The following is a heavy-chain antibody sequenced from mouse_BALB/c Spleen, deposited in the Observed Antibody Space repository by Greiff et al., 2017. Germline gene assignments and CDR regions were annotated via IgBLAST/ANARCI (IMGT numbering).Heavy chain of an antibody. CDR3: TRGKYDYEGFAY. CDR1: GYTFTSYW. Sequence: LQQPGFELVRPGASVKLSCKASGYTFTSYWMHWVKQRPGQGLEWIGNIYPGSGSTNYDEKFKSKATLTVDTSSSTAYMQLSSLTSEDSAVYYCTRGKYDYEGFAYWGQGTLVTVSA. J-gene: IGHJ3*01. CDR2: IYPGSGST. V-gene: IGHV1S22*01. D-gene: IGHD2-4*01.